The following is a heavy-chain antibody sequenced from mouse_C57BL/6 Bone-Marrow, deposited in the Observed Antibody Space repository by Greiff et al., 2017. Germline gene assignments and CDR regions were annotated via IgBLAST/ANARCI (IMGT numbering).Heavy chain of an antibody. CDR2: IDPENGDT. J-gene: IGHJ2*01. D-gene: IGHD3-1*01. CDR1: GFNIKDDY. CDR3: TTSGLYFDY. Sequence: VQLQQSGAELVRPGASVKLSCTASGFNIKDDYMHWVKQRPEQGLEWIGWIDPENGDTEYASKFQGKATITADTSSNTAYLQLSSLTSEDTAVYYCTTSGLYFDYWGQGTTHSLL. V-gene: IGHV14-4*01.